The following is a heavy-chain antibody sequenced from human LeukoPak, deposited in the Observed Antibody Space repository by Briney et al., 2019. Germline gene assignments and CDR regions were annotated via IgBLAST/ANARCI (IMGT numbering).Heavy chain of an antibody. CDR1: GFTSSSYG. V-gene: IGHV3-30*18. CDR3: AKSRDWFSNWFDP. Sequence: GRSLRLSCAASGFTSSSYGMHWVRQAPGKGLEWVAVISYDGSNKYYADSVKGRFTISRDNSKNTLYLQMNSLRAEDTAVYYCAKSRDWFSNWFDPWGQGTLVTVSS. CDR2: ISYDGSNK. J-gene: IGHJ5*02. D-gene: IGHD3-9*01.